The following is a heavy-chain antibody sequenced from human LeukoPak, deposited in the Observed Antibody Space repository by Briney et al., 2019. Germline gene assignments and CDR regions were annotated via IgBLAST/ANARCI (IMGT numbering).Heavy chain of an antibody. CDR2: INHSGST. J-gene: IGHJ4*02. V-gene: IGHV4-34*01. Sequence: SETLSLTCAVYGGSFSGYYWSWIRQPPGKGLEWIGEINHSGSTNYNPSLKSRVTISVDTSKNQFSLKLSSVTAADMAVYYCARGYDFWSGYRRGHYFDYWGQGTLDTVSS. D-gene: IGHD3-3*01. CDR3: ARGYDFWSGYRRGHYFDY. CDR1: GGSFSGYY.